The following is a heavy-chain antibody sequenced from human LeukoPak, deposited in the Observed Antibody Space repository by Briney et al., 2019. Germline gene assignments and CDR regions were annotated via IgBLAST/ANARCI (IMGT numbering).Heavy chain of an antibody. V-gene: IGHV1-2*02. Sequence: GASVKVSCKASGYSFNDYYIHWARQAPGQGLEWMGWINPNRGGTSYAQKFQGRVTMTRDTSITTAYMELSSLRSDDTAMYYCARDLNGLLWFGELLSPFDYWGQGTLVTVSS. CDR2: INPNRGGT. CDR3: ARDLNGLLWFGELLSPFDY. CDR1: GYSFNDYY. D-gene: IGHD3-10*01. J-gene: IGHJ4*02.